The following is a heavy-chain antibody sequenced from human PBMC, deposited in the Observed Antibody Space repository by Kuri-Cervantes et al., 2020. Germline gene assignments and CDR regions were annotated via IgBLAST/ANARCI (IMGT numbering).Heavy chain of an antibody. V-gene: IGHV1-46*01. CDR1: GYTFTSYY. CDR3: ARTWIQLWLGWFDP. J-gene: IGHJ5*02. D-gene: IGHD5-18*01. CDR2: INPSGCST. Sequence: ASAKVSCKASGYTFTSYYMHWVRQAPGQGLEWMGIINPSGCSTSYAQKFQGRVTMTRETSTSTVYMELRSLRSEDTAVYYCARTWIQLWLGWFDPWGQGTLVTVSS.